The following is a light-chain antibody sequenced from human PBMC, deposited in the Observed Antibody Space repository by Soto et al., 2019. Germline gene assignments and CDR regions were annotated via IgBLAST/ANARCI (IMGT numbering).Light chain of an antibody. CDR2: DDD. CDR3: GTWDSTLIAGV. V-gene: IGLV1-51*01. J-gene: IGLJ3*02. CDR1: SSNIGGNS. Sequence: QSVLTQPPSVSASPGQKVTISCSGSSSNIGGNSVSWYQQLPGTAPKLLISDDDKRPSGIPERSSGSKAGTSATLVITGFQTGDEADYYCGTWDSTLIAGVFGGGTQMTVL.